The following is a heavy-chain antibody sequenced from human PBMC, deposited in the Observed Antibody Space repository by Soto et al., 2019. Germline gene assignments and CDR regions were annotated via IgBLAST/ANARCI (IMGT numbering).Heavy chain of an antibody. J-gene: IGHJ6*02. V-gene: IGHV1-18*01. CDR3: ATAYCGGDCFNQGYYYYGMDV. D-gene: IGHD2-21*02. Sequence: QVQLVQSGAEVKKPGASVKVSCKASGYTFTSYGISWVRQAPGQGLEWMGWSSGYNGNTNYAQKSQGRATMTTATSTSTAYMELRSLRSDDTAVYYCATAYCGGDCFNQGYYYYGMDVWGQGTTVTVSS. CDR1: GYTFTSYG. CDR2: SSGYNGNT.